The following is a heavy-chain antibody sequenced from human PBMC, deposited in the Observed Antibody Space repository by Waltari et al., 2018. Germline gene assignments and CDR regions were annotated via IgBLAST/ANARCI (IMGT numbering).Heavy chain of an antibody. CDR3: ATAPDAFQIIN. Sequence: QVQLVQSGAEVKKPGASVKVSCKTSGYTFTGYYMYLGRQAPGQGLEWMGWINPYSGGTAYAQKFQGRVTLTRDTSISTAYMELNRLISDDSAMYYCATAPDAFQIINWGQGTLVTVSS. CDR2: INPYSGGT. J-gene: IGHJ4*02. V-gene: IGHV1-2*02. CDR1: GYTFTGYY. D-gene: IGHD2-2*01.